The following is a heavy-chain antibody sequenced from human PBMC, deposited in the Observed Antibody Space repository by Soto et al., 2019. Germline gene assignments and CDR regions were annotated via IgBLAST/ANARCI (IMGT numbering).Heavy chain of an antibody. D-gene: IGHD3-9*01. CDR2: IIPILDVA. CDR1: GGTFRTYT. J-gene: IGHJ5*02. CDR3: ARSIQKDIGLTGAKGIWFDP. Sequence: QVQLVQSGAEVKRPGSSVKVSCQTSGGTFRTYTINWVRQAPGQGLEWMGRIIPILDVANYAQKCQGRVTITADTSPXTXHXXLRSLRSEDTSVYYCARSIQKDIGLTGAKGIWFDPWGPGTLVTVSS. V-gene: IGHV1-69*02.